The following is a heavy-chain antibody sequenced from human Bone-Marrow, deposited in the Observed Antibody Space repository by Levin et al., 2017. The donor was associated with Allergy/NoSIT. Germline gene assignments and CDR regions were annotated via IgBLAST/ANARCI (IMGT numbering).Heavy chain of an antibody. J-gene: IGHJ4*02. CDR2: IYYSGST. D-gene: IGHD6-19*01. Sequence: SETLSLTCTVSGGSISSSSYYWGWIRQPPGKGLEWIGSIYYSGSTYYNPSLKSRVTISVDTSKNQFSLKLSSVTAADTAVYYCARQGYSSGWYSPRLYYFDYWGQGTLVTVSS. V-gene: IGHV4-39*01. CDR1: GGSISSSSYY. CDR3: ARQGYSSGWYSPRLYYFDY.